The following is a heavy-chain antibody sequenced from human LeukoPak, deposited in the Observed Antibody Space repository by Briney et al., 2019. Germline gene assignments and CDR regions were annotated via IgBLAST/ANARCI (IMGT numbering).Heavy chain of an antibody. CDR3: VRGVGGEYFYFDR. J-gene: IGHJ4*02. D-gene: IGHD1-26*01. Sequence: AETLSLTCGVSGYSISNGYYWGWIRQPPGKGLGWVGYIYHSGAAYHNPSLKSRLALSVDTSNNQFSLRLRSVTAADTAVYYCVRGVGGEYFYFDRWGQGALVTVSA. CDR1: GYSISNGYY. V-gene: IGHV4-38-2*01. CDR2: IYHSGAA.